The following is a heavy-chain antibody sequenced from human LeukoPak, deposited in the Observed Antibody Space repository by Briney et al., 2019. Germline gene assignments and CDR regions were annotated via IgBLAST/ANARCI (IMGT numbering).Heavy chain of an antibody. CDR3: ARLGKWLAYYYYYMDV. CDR2: IYPGDSDT. CDR1: GYSFTSYW. V-gene: IGHV5-51*01. Sequence: GESLKISCKGSGYSFTSYWIGWVRQMPGKGLEWMGIIYPGDSDTRYSPSFQGQVTISADKSISTAYLQWSSLKASDTAMYYCARLGKWLAYYYYYMDVWGKGTKVTVSS. J-gene: IGHJ6*03. D-gene: IGHD3-22*01.